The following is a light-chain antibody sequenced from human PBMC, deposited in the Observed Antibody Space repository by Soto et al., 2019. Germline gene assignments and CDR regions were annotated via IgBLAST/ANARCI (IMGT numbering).Light chain of an antibody. CDR2: GVS. CDR1: SSDVGGYNY. Sequence: QCALTQPRSVSGSPGQSVTISCTGTSSDVGGYNYVSWYQQHPGKAPKLMIYGVSKRPSGVPDRFSGSKSGNTASLTISGLQAEDEADYYCCSYAGSYTLYVFGTGTRSPS. J-gene: IGLJ1*01. V-gene: IGLV2-11*01. CDR3: CSYAGSYTLYV.